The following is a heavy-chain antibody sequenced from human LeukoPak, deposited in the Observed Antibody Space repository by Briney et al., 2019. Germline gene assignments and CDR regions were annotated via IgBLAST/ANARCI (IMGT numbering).Heavy chain of an antibody. D-gene: IGHD3-9*01. CDR1: GYTFTGYY. V-gene: IGHV1-2*02. CDR2: INPNSGGT. Sequence: ASVKVPCKASGYTFTGYYMHWVRQAPGQGLEWMGWINPNSGGTNYAQKFQGRVTMTRDTSISTAYMELSRLRSDDTAVYYCARPLVLRYFDWSVSPDAFDIWGQGTMVTVSS. CDR3: ARPLVLRYFDWSVSPDAFDI. J-gene: IGHJ3*02.